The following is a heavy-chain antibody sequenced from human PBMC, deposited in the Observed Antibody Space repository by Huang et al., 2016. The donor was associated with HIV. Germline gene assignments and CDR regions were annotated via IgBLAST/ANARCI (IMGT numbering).Heavy chain of an antibody. V-gene: IGHV3-74*01. CDR1: GFTFSSYW. CDR3: ARGTRLTGLWYFDL. D-gene: IGHD7-27*01. J-gene: IGHJ2*01. CDR2: INVDGSST. Sequence: EVQLVESGGGLVQPGGSLRLSCAASGFTFSSYWMHWVRQAPGKGLGWVARINVDGSSTNDADSVKGRFTISRDNAKNTLYVQVNSLRAEDTAVYYCARGTRLTGLWYFDLWGRGTLVIVSS.